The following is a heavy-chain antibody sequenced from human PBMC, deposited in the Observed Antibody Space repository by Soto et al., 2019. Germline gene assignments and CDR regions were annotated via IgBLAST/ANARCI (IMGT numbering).Heavy chain of an antibody. CDR3: ARDLGRDIVLMVYGMDV. J-gene: IGHJ6*02. CDR2: ISSSSSYI. D-gene: IGHD2-8*01. V-gene: IGHV3-21*01. Sequence: PGGSLRLSCAASGFTFSSYSMNWVRQAPGKGLEWVSSISSSSSYIYYADSVKGRFTISRDNAKNSLYLQMNSLRAEDTAVYYCARDLGRDIVLMVYGMDVWGQGTTVTVSS. CDR1: GFTFSSYS.